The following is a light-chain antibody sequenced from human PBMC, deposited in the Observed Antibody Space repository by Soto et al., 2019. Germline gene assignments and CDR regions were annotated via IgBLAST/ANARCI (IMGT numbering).Light chain of an antibody. CDR3: QQYDTSPWT. Sequence: EIVLTQSPGTLSLSPGERATLSCRASQSVSSTYFAWFQQKPGQAPRVLMYGASNRATGIPDRFSGSGSGTDFTLTISRLEPEEFAVYYCQQYDTSPWTFGQGTKVEV. J-gene: IGKJ1*01. CDR1: QSVSSTY. V-gene: IGKV3-20*01. CDR2: GAS.